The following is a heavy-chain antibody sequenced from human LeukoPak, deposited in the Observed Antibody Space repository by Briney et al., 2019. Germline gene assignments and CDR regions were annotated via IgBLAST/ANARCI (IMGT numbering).Heavy chain of an antibody. V-gene: IGHV1-2*02. CDR3: ARGSYYYDSTTYHNYFDY. D-gene: IGHD3-22*01. J-gene: IGHJ4*02. CDR2: INPNSGGT. CDR1: GYTFTGYY. Sequence: ASVKVSCKASGYTFTGYYMHWVRQAPGQGLEWMGWINPNSGGTSYAQWFQGRVTMTWDTSINTAYMELSSLRSDDTAVYYCARGSYYYDSTTYHNYFDYWGQGTLVTVSS.